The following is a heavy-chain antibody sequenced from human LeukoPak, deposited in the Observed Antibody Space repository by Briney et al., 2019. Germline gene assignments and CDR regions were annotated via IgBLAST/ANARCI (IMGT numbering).Heavy chain of an antibody. CDR1: GFTFSDYY. Sequence: GGSLRLSCAASGFTFSDYYMSWIRQAPGKGLEGISYISTNSSYTNYADSVKGRFTISRDNAKNSLYLQMNSLRAGDTAVYYCAKERAVAGTEIYYYYYGMDVWGQGTTVTVSS. J-gene: IGHJ6*02. CDR3: AKERAVAGTEIYYYYYGMDV. CDR2: ISTNSSYT. D-gene: IGHD6-19*01. V-gene: IGHV3-11*05.